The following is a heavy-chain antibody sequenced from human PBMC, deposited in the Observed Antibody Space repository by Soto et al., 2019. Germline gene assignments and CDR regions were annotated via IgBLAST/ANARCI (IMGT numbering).Heavy chain of an antibody. CDR3: AREWRHWVEETYYYYMDV. V-gene: IGHV3-74*01. CDR1: GFPFSNYW. D-gene: IGHD3-16*01. Sequence: EVHLVESGGGLVQPGGSLRVACAASGFPFSNYWMDWVRQTPGKGLVWVARIYSDGSSTRYADSVKGRFTISRDNAKNTLFLQMNSLRVEDTAVYYCAREWRHWVEETYYYYMDVCGKGTPVTVSS. J-gene: IGHJ6*03. CDR2: IYSDGSST.